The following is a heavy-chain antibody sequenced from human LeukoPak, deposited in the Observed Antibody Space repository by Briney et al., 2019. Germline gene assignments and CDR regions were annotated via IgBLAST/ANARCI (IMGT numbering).Heavy chain of an antibody. CDR3: VNLFGSSWSVDY. D-gene: IGHD6-13*01. J-gene: IGHJ4*02. Sequence: PGGSLRLSCAASGFTFSSYEMNWVRQAPGKGLEWVSYISSSGSTIYYADSVKGRFTISRDNAKNSLYLQMNSLKAEDTALYYCVNLFGSSWSVDYWGQGTLVTVSS. CDR2: ISSSGSTI. V-gene: IGHV3-48*03. CDR1: GFTFSSYE.